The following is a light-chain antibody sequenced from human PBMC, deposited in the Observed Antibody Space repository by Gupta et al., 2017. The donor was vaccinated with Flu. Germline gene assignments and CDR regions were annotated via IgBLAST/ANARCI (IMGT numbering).Light chain of an antibody. CDR1: SSDVGGYNY. CDR2: EVI. Sequence: SVTISCTGTSSDVGGYNYVSWYQQHPGTAPKLRSYEVIKRPSGVPDRVSGSKSGNTDSLTVSGLQAEDEADYDCSSYAGSNKVVFGGGTKLTVL. CDR3: SSYAGSNKVV. V-gene: IGLV2-8*01. J-gene: IGLJ2*01.